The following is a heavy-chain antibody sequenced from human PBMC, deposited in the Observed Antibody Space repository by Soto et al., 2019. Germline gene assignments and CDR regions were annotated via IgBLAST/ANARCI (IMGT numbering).Heavy chain of an antibody. CDR2: TYYRSKWYN. CDR1: GDSVSSNSAA. Sequence: PSQTLSLTCAISGDSVSSNSAAWNWIRQSPSRGLEWLGRTYYRSKWYNDYAVSVKSRITINPDTSKNQFSLQLNSVTPEDTAVYYCARGTQGTRDGYNSYHPVIDYWGQGTVVTVSS. J-gene: IGHJ4*02. D-gene: IGHD5-12*01. CDR3: ARGTQGTRDGYNSYHPVIDY. V-gene: IGHV6-1*01.